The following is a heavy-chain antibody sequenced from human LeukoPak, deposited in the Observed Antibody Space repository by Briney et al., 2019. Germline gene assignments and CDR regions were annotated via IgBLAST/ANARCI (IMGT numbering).Heavy chain of an antibody. V-gene: IGHV1-24*01. CDR2: FDREDANA. CDR3: AAKSGAFDY. Sequence: APLKVCCKVSGYTLVHLSMHCGRQSPGKQREWMGGFDREDANAMHAPRLQGSLTMTEDTSTDTAYMELSSMTSEETAMYYCAAKSGAFDYCGQGSLVIVSS. D-gene: IGHD3-10*01. CDR1: GYTLVHLS. J-gene: IGHJ4*02.